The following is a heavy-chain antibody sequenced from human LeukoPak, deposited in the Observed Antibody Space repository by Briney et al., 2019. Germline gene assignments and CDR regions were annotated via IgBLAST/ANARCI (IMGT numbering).Heavy chain of an antibody. CDR1: GFTFSSYS. V-gene: IGHV3-21*01. Sequence: KPGGSLRLSCAASGFTFSSYSMNWVRQAPGKGLEWVSSISSSSSYIYYADSVRGRFTISRDNSKSTLDLQMNSLRTEDTAVYYCAREGGPHRFDPWGQGTLVTVSS. J-gene: IGHJ5*02. CDR3: AREGGPHRFDP. D-gene: IGHD3-16*01. CDR2: ISSSSSYI.